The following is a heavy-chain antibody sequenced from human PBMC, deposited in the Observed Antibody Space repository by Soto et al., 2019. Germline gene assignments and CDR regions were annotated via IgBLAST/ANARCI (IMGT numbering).Heavy chain of an antibody. CDR1: GGTFSSYA. V-gene: IGHV1-69*06. J-gene: IGHJ6*02. Sequence: QVQLVPSGAEVKKPGSSVKVSCKASGGTFSSYAISWVRQAPGQGLEWMGGIIPIFGTANYAQKFQGRVTITADKSTSTAYMELSSLRSEDTAVYYCARGVVEVPIAVAGTHYYYGMDVWGQGTTVTVSS. CDR3: ARGVVEVPIAVAGTHYYYGMDV. D-gene: IGHD6-19*01. CDR2: IIPIFGTA.